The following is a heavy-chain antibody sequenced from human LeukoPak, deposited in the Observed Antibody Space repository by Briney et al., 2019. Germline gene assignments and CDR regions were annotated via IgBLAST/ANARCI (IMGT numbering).Heavy chain of an antibody. CDR3: ARLRWGAFDI. J-gene: IGHJ3*02. Sequence: SETLSLTCAVSGVSFSDYSWSWIRQPPGKGLEWIGEINHRGSTNYNPSLKSRVTISVDTSNNHLSLRLSSVTAADTAVYYCARLRWGAFDIWGLGTMVTVSS. V-gene: IGHV4-34*01. CDR1: GVSFSDYS. CDR2: INHRGST. D-gene: IGHD4-23*01.